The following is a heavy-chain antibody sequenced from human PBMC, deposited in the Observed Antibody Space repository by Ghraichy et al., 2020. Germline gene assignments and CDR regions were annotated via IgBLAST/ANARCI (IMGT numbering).Heavy chain of an antibody. Sequence: GGSLRLSCAASGFTFTTYNMNWVRQAPGKGLEWVSFISSNSRYIYYADSVKGRFTISRDNAKNSLYLQMNSLRVEDTAVYYCARDVARGYSYGRGVYGTDVWGQGTTVTVSS. CDR2: ISSNSRYI. V-gene: IGHV3-21*01. CDR3: ARDVARGYSYGRGVYGTDV. D-gene: IGHD5-18*01. CDR1: GFTFTTYN. J-gene: IGHJ6*02.